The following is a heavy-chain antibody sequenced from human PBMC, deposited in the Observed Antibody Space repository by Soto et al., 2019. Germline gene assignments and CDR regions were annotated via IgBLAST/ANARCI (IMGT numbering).Heavy chain of an antibody. J-gene: IGHJ4*02. CDR1: GGSISSYY. Sequence: SETLSLTCTVSGGSISSYYWSWIRQPPGKGLEWIGYIYYSGSTNYNPSLKSRVTISVDTSKNQFSLKLSSVTAADTAVYYCARGRIAAHQRHGLDYWGQGTLVTVSS. D-gene: IGHD6-6*01. CDR2: IYYSGST. CDR3: ARGRIAAHQRHGLDY. V-gene: IGHV4-59*01.